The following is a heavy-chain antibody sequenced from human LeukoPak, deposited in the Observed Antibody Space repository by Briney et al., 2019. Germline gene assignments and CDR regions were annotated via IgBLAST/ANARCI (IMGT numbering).Heavy chain of an antibody. J-gene: IGHJ5*02. CDR1: GYTFTGYY. CDR2: INPKNGGS. CDR3: ARASFNWFAP. Sequence: AASVKVSCKASGYTFTGYYMHWVRQAPGQGLEWVGWINPKNGGSNYAQKFQGRVTMTRDRSISTAYMELSRLTSDDTAVYYCARASFNWFAPWGQGTLVTVSS. V-gene: IGHV1-2*02. D-gene: IGHD1-26*01.